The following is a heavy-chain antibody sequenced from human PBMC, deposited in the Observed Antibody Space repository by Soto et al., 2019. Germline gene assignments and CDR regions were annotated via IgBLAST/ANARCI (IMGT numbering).Heavy chain of an antibody. CDR2: INPSGGST. CDR1: GYTFTSYY. Sequence: ASVKVSCKASGYTFTSYYMHWVRQAPGQGLEWMGIINPSGGSTSYAQKFQGRVTMTRDTSTSTVYMELSGLRSEDTAVYYCARAVIEVGGMDVWGQGTTVTVSS. CDR3: ARAVIEVGGMDV. J-gene: IGHJ6*02. D-gene: IGHD3-22*01. V-gene: IGHV1-46*03.